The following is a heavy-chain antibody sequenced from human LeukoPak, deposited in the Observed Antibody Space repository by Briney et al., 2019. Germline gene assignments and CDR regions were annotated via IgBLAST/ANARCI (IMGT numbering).Heavy chain of an antibody. CDR3: ARKEGYCSSTSCHNPYFDY. CDR1: GGSISSSSYY. V-gene: IGHV4-39*01. D-gene: IGHD2-2*01. CDR2: IYYSGST. J-gene: IGHJ4*02. Sequence: PSETRSLTCTVSGGSISSSSYYWGWIRRPPGKGLEWIGSIYYSGSTYYNPSLKSRVTISVDTSKNQFSLKLSSVTAADTAVYYCARKEGYCSSTSCHNPYFDYWGQGTLVTVSS.